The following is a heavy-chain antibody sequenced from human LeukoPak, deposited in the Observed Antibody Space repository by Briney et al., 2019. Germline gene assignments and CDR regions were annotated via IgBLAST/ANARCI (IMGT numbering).Heavy chain of an antibody. Sequence: PGGSLRLSCVASGLPFSGYAMSWVRQAPGKGLEWVSAISGSGGSTYYADSVKGRFTISRDNSKNTLYLQMNSLRAEDTAVYYCARELSGYSSGWYGGYWGQGTLITVSS. J-gene: IGHJ4*02. CDR3: ARELSGYSSGWYGGY. V-gene: IGHV3-23*01. CDR2: ISGSGGST. D-gene: IGHD6-19*01. CDR1: GLPFSGYA.